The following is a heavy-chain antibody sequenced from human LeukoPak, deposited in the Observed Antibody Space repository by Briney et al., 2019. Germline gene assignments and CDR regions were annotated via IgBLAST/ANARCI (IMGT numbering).Heavy chain of an antibody. Sequence: SETLSLTCTVSGGSISSYYWSWIRQPPGKGLEWIGYIYYSGSTNYNPSLKSRVTISVDTSKNQFSLKLSSVTAADTAVYYCARVLWSGYSIFDYWGQGTLVTVSS. CDR1: GGSISSYY. CDR2: IYYSGST. D-gene: IGHD3-3*01. V-gene: IGHV4-59*12. J-gene: IGHJ4*02. CDR3: ARVLWSGYSIFDY.